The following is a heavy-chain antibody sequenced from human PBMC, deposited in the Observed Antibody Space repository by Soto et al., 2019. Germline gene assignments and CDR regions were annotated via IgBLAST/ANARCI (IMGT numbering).Heavy chain of an antibody. CDR2: INQSGNT. V-gene: IGHV4-34*01. D-gene: IGHD3-22*01. J-gene: IGHJ6*02. CDR3: ARPSYDLNWYFPYRMQL. Sequence: PSETLSLTCAVSGGSFSGYYWTWIRQIPGKGLEWIGEINQSGNTKSNPSLMSRVTMSVDTSRNQFSLKLRSVTAADTAVYHCARPSYDLNWYFPYRMQLSAQGTSVTVS. CDR1: GGSFSGYY.